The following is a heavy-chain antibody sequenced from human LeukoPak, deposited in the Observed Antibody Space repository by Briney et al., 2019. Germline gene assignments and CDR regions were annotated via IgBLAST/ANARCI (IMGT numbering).Heavy chain of an antibody. Sequence: PGGSLRLSCAASLFTFSSYAMTWVRQAPGKGLEWVALITGDGKTIYYADSVKGRFTISRDNSRNSLYLQMNSLRTEDTALYYCAKHDGTTAFWYFDLWGRGTLVTVSS. CDR2: ITGDGKTI. J-gene: IGHJ2*01. V-gene: IGHV3-43*02. CDR1: LFTFSSYA. D-gene: IGHD1-7*01. CDR3: AKHDGTTAFWYFDL.